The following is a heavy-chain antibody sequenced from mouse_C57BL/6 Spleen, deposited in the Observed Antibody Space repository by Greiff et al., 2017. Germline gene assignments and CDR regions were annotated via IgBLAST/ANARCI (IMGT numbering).Heavy chain of an antibody. CDR1: GFTFSSYA. Sequence: DVQLVESGEGLVKPGGSLKLSCAASGFTFSSYAMSWVRQTPEKRLEWVAYISSGGDYIYYADTVKGRFTISRDNARNTLYLQMSSLKSEDTAMYYCTRSLSTVDWYFDVWGTGTTVTVSS. CDR3: TRSLSTVDWYFDV. CDR2: ISSGGDYI. J-gene: IGHJ1*03. V-gene: IGHV5-9-1*02. D-gene: IGHD1-1*01.